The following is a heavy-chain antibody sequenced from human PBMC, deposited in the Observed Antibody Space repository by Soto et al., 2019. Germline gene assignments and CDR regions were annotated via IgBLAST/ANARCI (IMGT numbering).Heavy chain of an antibody. Sequence: GASVKVSCKASGYTFTSYGISWVRQAPGQGLEWMGWISAYNGNTNYAQKLQGRVTMTTDTSTSTAYMELRSLRSDDTAVYYCARDVPIYDSIGYGISAYNLFDPWGQGAVITVSS. CDR2: ISAYNGNT. CDR3: ARDVPIYDSIGYGISAYNLFDP. CDR1: GYTFTSYG. V-gene: IGHV1-18*01. D-gene: IGHD3-22*01. J-gene: IGHJ5*02.